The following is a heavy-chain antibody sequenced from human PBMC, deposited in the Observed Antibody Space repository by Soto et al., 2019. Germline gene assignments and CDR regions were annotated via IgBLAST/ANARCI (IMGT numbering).Heavy chain of an antibody. CDR3: VKFGYSGYDWNYYGMDV. CDR2: VSSSSTYI. CDR1: GLSFNTYS. Sequence: DVQLLESGGGLVKPGGSLRLSCTASGLSFNTYSMNWVRQAPGKGLEWVSSVSSSSTYIDYAESVKGRFTISRDNAKNSLYLQMNSLIAEDTAVYYCVKFGYSGYDWNYYGMDVWGQGTTVTVSS. J-gene: IGHJ6*02. D-gene: IGHD5-12*01. V-gene: IGHV3-21*01.